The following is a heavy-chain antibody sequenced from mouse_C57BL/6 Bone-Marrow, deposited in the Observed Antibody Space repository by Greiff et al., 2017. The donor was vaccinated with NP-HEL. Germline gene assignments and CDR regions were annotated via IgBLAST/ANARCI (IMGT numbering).Heavy chain of an antibody. CDR1: GYAFSSYW. V-gene: IGHV1-80*01. J-gene: IGHJ2*01. CDR3: ARYYGSSYYFDY. D-gene: IGHD1-1*01. Sequence: QVQLQQSGAELVKPGASVKISCKASGYAFSSYWMNWVKQRPGKGLEWIGQIYPGDGDTNYNGKFKGKATLTADKSSSTAYTQLSSLTSEDSAVYFCARYYGSSYYFDYWGQGTTLTVSS. CDR2: IYPGDGDT.